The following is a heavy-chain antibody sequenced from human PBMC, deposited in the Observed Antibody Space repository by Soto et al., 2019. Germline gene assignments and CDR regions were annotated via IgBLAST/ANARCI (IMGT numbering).Heavy chain of an antibody. J-gene: IGHJ4*02. CDR3: ARAMGVTYFDY. D-gene: IGHD3-16*01. Sequence: PGGSLRLSCAASGFTFRRPTMSWGRQAPGKGLEWVSAISGGSDSTYYADSVKGRFIISRDNSKNTLYLQMNGLRVEDTAVYYCARAMGVTYFDYWGQGTLVTVSS. CDR1: GFTFRRPT. V-gene: IGHV3-23*01. CDR2: ISGGSDST.